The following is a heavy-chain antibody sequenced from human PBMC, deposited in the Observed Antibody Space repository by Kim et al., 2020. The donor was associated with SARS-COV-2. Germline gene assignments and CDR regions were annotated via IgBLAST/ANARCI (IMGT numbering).Heavy chain of an antibody. CDR3: LGGFDSDY. CDR2: IDCGNGNT. J-gene: IGHJ4*02. V-gene: IGHV1-3*01. D-gene: IGHD3-9*01. CDR1: GHFFTRDS. Sequence: ASVKVSCKTSGHFFTRDSIHWVRQAPGQGLEWMGGIDCGNGNTIYSQKFQGRVTFTTDTSASTAYMELSSLRSEDSAVYYCLGGFDSDYLGQGTLVNVSS.